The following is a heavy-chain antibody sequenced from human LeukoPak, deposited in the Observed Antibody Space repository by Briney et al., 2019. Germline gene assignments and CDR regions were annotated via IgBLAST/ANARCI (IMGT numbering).Heavy chain of an antibody. CDR2: IYSGGNT. D-gene: IGHD4-23*01. Sequence: PGGSRRLSCAASGFTVSSNYWSWVRQAPGKGRECVSVIYSGGNTYYADSVKGRFTISRDNSKNTLFLQMNSLRAEDTAVYYCARRGDGGRSFDYWGQGTLVTVSS. J-gene: IGHJ4*02. CDR1: GFTVSSNY. CDR3: ARRGDGGRSFDY. V-gene: IGHV3-53*01.